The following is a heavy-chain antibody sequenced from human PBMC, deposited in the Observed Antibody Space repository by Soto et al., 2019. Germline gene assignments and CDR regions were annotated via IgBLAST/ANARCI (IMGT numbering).Heavy chain of an antibody. J-gene: IGHJ6*03. CDR1: SGSISSSNW. D-gene: IGHD2-15*01. CDR3: ARGGGDYCSGGSCYSHYYYYMDV. V-gene: IGHV4-4*02. CDR2: IYHSGST. Sequence: SETLSLTCAVSSGSISSSNWWSWVRQPPGKGMEWIGEIYHSGSTNYNPSLRSRVTISLDKSKNQFSLKLSSVTAADTAVYYCARGGGDYCSGGSCYSHYYYYMDVWGKGTTVT.